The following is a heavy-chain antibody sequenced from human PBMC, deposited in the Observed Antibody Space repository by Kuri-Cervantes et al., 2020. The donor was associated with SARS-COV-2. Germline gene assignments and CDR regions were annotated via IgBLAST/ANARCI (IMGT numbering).Heavy chain of an antibody. CDR2: INHSGST. CDR3: ARGRHHYDFWSGYYTGLSP. CDR1: GGSISSSSYY. J-gene: IGHJ5*02. V-gene: IGHV4-39*07. Sequence: SETLSLTCTVSGGSISSSSYYWGWIRQPPGKGLEWIGEINHSGSTNYNPSLKSRVTISVDTSKNQFSLKLSSVTAADTAVYYCARGRHHYDFWSGYYTGLSPWGQGTLVTVSS. D-gene: IGHD3-3*01.